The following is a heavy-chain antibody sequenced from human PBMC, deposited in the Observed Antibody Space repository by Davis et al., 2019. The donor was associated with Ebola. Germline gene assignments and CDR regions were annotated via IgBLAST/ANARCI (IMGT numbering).Heavy chain of an antibody. CDR3: ARALRVYYDILTGYNPLDY. V-gene: IGHV1-18*04. Sequence: ASVKVSCKASGYTFTSYGISWVRQAPGQGLEWMGWISAYNGNTNYAQKLQGRVTMTTDTSTSTAYMELRSLRSDDTAVYYCARALRVYYDILTGYNPLDYWGQGTLVTVSS. J-gene: IGHJ4*02. CDR1: GYTFTSYG. CDR2: ISAYNGNT. D-gene: IGHD3-9*01.